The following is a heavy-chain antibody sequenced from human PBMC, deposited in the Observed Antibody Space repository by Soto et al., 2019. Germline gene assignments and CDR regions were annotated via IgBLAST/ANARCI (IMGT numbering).Heavy chain of an antibody. CDR2: IIHIFGTA. Sequence: QVQLVQSGAEVKKPGSSVKVSCKASGGTFSSYAISWVRQAPGQGLEWMGGIIHIFGTANYAQKFQGRVTITADESTSTAYMELSSLRSEDTAVYYCARDHYGSGSYYNRYYYYGMDVWGQGTTVTVSS. J-gene: IGHJ6*02. D-gene: IGHD3-10*01. CDR3: ARDHYGSGSYYNRYYYYGMDV. V-gene: IGHV1-69*01. CDR1: GGTFSSYA.